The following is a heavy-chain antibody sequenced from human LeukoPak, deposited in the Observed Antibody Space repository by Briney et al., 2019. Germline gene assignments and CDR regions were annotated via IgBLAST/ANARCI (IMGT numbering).Heavy chain of an antibody. Sequence: SETLSLTCAVYGGSFSGYYWSWIRQPPGKGLEWIGEINHSGSTNYNPSLKSRVTISVDTSKNQFSLKLSSVTAADTAVYYCARYGSGSYYNPLGVVRFDPWGQGTLVTVSS. CDR2: INHSGST. CDR3: ARYGSGSYYNPLGVVRFDP. J-gene: IGHJ5*02. V-gene: IGHV4-34*01. CDR1: GGSFSGYY. D-gene: IGHD3-10*01.